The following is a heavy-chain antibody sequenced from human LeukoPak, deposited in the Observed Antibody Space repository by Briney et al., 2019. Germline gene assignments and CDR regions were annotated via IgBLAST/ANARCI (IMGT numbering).Heavy chain of an antibody. V-gene: IGHV3-53*01. D-gene: IGHD3-9*01. J-gene: IGHJ4*02. Sequence: GGSLSLSCAASGFTVSSNYMSWDRQAPGKGLEWVSVIYSGGSTYYADSVKGRFTISRDNSKNTLYLQMNSLRAEDTAVYYCARSGGTLRFFGWLLPPFDYWGQGTLVTVSS. CDR2: IYSGGST. CDR1: GFTVSSNY. CDR3: ARSGGTLRFFGWLLPPFDY.